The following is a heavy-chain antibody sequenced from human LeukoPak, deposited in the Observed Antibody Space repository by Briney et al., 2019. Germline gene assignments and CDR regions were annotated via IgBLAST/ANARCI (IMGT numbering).Heavy chain of an antibody. D-gene: IGHD2-21*02. J-gene: IGHJ4*02. V-gene: IGHV1-2*02. CDR1: GYTFTGYY. Sequence: ASVKVSCKSSGYTFTGYYMHWVRQAPGQGLEWMGWINPNSGGTNYAQKFQGRVTMTRDTSISTAYMELSRLRSDDAAVYYCARVSFPVVTAIPPDYWGQGTLVTVSS. CDR3: ARVSFPVVTAIPPDY. CDR2: INPNSGGT.